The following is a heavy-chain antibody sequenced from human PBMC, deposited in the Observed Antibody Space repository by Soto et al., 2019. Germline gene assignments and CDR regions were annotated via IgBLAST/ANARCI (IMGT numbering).Heavy chain of an antibody. CDR3: AREGQAPYYYYGMDV. V-gene: IGHV1-18*01. CDR2: ITAYNGNT. CDR1: GYSFPTKG. J-gene: IGHJ6*02. Sequence: QVQLVQSGGEVKKPGSSVKVACKPPGYSFPTKGITCVRQAPGQGLEWMGWITAYNGNTNYAQKLQDRVTMTTDTATSTADMDLRSLRSDDTAVYYCAREGQAPYYYYGMDVWGQGSTVTVSS.